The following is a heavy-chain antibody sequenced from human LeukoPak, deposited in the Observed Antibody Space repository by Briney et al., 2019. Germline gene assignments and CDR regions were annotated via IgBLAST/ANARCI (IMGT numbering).Heavy chain of an antibody. V-gene: IGHV3-23*01. CDR3: AVRSGRCSPYYFDY. J-gene: IGHJ4*02. CDR1: GFAFSSYG. Sequence: GGTLRLSYAASGFAFSSYGMSWVRQAAGKGLEWVSAISGTGSSTYYADSVEGRFTISRDNSKNTLHLQMNSLRAEDTAVYYCAVRSGRCSPYYFDYWGQGTLVSVSS. D-gene: IGHD3-10*01. CDR2: ISGTGSST.